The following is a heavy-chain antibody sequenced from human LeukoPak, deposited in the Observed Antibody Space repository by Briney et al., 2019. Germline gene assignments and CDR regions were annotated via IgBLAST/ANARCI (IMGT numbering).Heavy chain of an antibody. CDR1: GFTFSSYS. Sequence: GGSLRLSCAASGFTFSSYSMNWVRQAPGKGLEWVSYISSSSSNIYYADSVKGRFTISRDNAKNTLYLQMNSLRAEDTAVYYCAREYFNYYYYTDVWGKGTTVTVSS. D-gene: IGHD3-9*01. CDR3: AREYFNYYYYTDV. V-gene: IGHV3-48*04. CDR2: ISSSSSNI. J-gene: IGHJ6*03.